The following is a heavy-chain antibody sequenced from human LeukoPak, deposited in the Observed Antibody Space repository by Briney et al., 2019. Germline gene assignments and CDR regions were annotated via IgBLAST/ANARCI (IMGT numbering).Heavy chain of an antibody. CDR2: ISGSGGST. CDR3: AKDGAGQWLQGDYYMDV. D-gene: IGHD6-19*01. Sequence: GGSLRLSCAASGFTFSSYGMSWVRQAPGKGLEWVSAISGSGGSTYYADSVKGRFTISRDNSKNTLYLQMNSLRAEDTAVYYCAKDGAGQWLQGDYYMDVWGKGTTVTISS. J-gene: IGHJ6*03. V-gene: IGHV3-23*01. CDR1: GFTFSSYG.